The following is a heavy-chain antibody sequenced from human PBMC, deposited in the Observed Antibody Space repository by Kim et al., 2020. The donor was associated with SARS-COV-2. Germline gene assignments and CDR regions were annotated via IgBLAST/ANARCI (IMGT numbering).Heavy chain of an antibody. J-gene: IGHJ3*02. CDR2: ISSSSSYI. CDR3: ARVVVATILESFQEFGAFDI. CDR1: GFTFSSYS. Sequence: GGSLRLSCAASGFTFSSYSMNWVRQAPGKGLEWVSSISSSSSYIYYADSVKGRFTISRDNAKNSLYLQMNSLRAEDTAVYYCARVVVATILESFQEFGAFDIWGQGTMVTVSS. V-gene: IGHV3-21*01. D-gene: IGHD5-12*01.